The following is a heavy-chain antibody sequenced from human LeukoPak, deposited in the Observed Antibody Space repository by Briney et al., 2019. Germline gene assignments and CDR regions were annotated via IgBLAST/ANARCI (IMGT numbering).Heavy chain of an antibody. V-gene: IGHV4-39*07. J-gene: IGHJ4*02. D-gene: IGHD6-13*01. CDR3: ARETYSSSWYPLY. CDR2: IYYSGST. CDR1: GGSISSSSYY. Sequence: SETLSLTCTVSGGSISSSSYYWGWIRQPPGKGLEWIGSIYYSGSTYYNPSLKSRVTISVDTSKNQFSLKLSSVTAADTAVYYCARETYSSSWYPLYWGQGTLVTVSS.